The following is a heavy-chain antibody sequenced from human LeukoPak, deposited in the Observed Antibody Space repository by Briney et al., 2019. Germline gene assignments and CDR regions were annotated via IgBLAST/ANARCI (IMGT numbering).Heavy chain of an antibody. CDR3: AREGMIRDYYDSSGYYREFEDPSHDAFDI. V-gene: IGHV4-4*02. D-gene: IGHD3-22*01. J-gene: IGHJ3*02. Sequence: SETLSLTCAVSGVSISSNLWWTWVRQPPGKGLEWIAEIHHSGSINYNPSLKSRVTISVDTSKNQFSLKLSSVTAADTAVYYCAREGMIRDYYDSSGYYREFEDPSHDAFDIWGQGTMVTVSS. CDR1: GVSISSNLW. CDR2: IHHSGSI.